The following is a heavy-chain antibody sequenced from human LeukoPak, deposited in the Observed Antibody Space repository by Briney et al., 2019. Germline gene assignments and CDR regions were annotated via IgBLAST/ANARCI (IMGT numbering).Heavy chain of an antibody. D-gene: IGHD4-11*01. J-gene: IGHJ6*03. CDR2: IYTIGST. Sequence: SETLSLTFSVSGDSISNYYCNWIRQPAGKGLEWIGLIYTIGSTDYNPSPKSRVTMSVDTSKNQFSLKLSSVTAADTAVYYCARSEGTAYSNYYYYMDVWGKGTTVTVSS. V-gene: IGHV4-4*07. CDR1: GDSISNYY. CDR3: ARSEGTAYSNYYYYMDV.